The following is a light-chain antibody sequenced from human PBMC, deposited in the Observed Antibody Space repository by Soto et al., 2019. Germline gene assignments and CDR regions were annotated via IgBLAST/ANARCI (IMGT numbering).Light chain of an antibody. CDR2: DVN. CDR3: SSYTYSSTLYV. Sequence: QSALTQPASVSGSPGQSITISCTGTSSDVGGYSYVSWYQQHPGKAPKLMIYDVNNRPSGVSNRFSGSKSGNTASLTISWLQAEDEADYYCSSYTYSSTLYVFGTGTKLTVL. J-gene: IGLJ1*01. V-gene: IGLV2-14*01. CDR1: SSDVGGYSY.